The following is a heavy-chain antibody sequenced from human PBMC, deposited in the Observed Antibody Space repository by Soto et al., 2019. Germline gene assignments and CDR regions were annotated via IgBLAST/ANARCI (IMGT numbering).Heavy chain of an antibody. CDR1: GFTFSSYE. V-gene: IGHV3-48*03. CDR3: ARVRGWYSGAFDI. CDR2: ISSSGSTI. J-gene: IGHJ3*02. Sequence: GGFLRLSCAASGFTFSSYEMNWVRQAPGKGLEWVSYISSSGSTIYYADSVKGRFTISRDNAKNSLYLQMNSLRAEDTAVYYCARVRGWYSGAFDIWGQGTMVTVSS. D-gene: IGHD6-19*01.